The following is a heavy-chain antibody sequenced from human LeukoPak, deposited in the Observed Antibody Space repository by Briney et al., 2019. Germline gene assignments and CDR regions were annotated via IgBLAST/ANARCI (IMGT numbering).Heavy chain of an antibody. CDR3: GKVYSSSWPGFVDY. J-gene: IGHJ4*02. CDR1: GFTFSSYA. D-gene: IGHD6-13*01. V-gene: IGHV3-23*01. CDR2: ISGSGGST. Sequence: PGGSLRLSCAASGFTFSSYAMSWVRQAPGKGLEWVSAISGSGGSTYYADSVKGRFTISRDNSKNTLYLQMNSLRAEDTAVFYCGKVYSSSWPGFVDYWGQGTLVTVSS.